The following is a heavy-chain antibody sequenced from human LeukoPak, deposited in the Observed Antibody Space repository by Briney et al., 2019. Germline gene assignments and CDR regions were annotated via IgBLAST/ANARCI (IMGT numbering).Heavy chain of an antibody. CDR3: ARCGGSYYVHRWFDP. Sequence: ASVKVSCKASGYTFTSYGISWVRRAPGQGLEWMGWISAYNGQTNHTHNLQGRVSMTIDTSTSTAYMELRSLRSDDTAVYYCARCGGSYYVHRWFDPWGQGTLVTVSS. V-gene: IGHV1-18*01. J-gene: IGHJ5*02. D-gene: IGHD1-26*01. CDR1: GYTFTSYG. CDR2: ISAYNGQT.